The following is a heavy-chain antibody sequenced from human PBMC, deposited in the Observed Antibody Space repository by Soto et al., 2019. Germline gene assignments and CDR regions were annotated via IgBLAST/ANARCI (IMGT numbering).Heavy chain of an antibody. J-gene: IGHJ6*02. V-gene: IGHV3-48*02. CDR3: ARGRGAIYPVDGMDV. Sequence: GGSLRLSCAASGFTFSSYSMNWVRQAPGKGLEWVSYISSSSSTIYYADSVKGRFTISRDNAKNSLYLQMNSLRDEDTAVYYCARGRGAIYPVDGMDVWGQGTTVTVSS. D-gene: IGHD3-10*01. CDR2: ISSSSSTI. CDR1: GFTFSSYS.